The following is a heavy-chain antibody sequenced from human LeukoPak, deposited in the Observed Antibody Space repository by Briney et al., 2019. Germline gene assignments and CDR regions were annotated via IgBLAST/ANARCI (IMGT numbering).Heavy chain of an antibody. Sequence: PGGSLRLSCGASGFTFSSYGIQWVRQAPGKGLEWVAVISYDGSNKYYADSVKGRFTISRDNSKNTLYLQMNSLRAEDTAVYYCAKEQGRFWSGYYTYEAFDIWGQGTMVTVSS. CDR3: AKEQGRFWSGYYTYEAFDI. J-gene: IGHJ3*02. CDR2: ISYDGSNK. D-gene: IGHD3-3*01. V-gene: IGHV3-30*18. CDR1: GFTFSSYG.